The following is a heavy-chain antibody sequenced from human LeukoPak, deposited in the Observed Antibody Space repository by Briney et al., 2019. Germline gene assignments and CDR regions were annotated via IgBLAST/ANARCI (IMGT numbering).Heavy chain of an antibody. CDR3: ASPTYSLDCGGDCPAGAFDI. V-gene: IGHV1-69*13. CDR1: GGTFSSYA. Sequence: SVKVSCKASGGTFSSYAISWVRQAPGQGLEWMGGIIPIFGTANYAQKFQGRVTITADESTSTAYMELSSLRSEDTAVYYCASPTYSLDCGGDCPAGAFDIWGQGTMVTVSS. D-gene: IGHD2-21*02. CDR2: IIPIFGTA. J-gene: IGHJ3*02.